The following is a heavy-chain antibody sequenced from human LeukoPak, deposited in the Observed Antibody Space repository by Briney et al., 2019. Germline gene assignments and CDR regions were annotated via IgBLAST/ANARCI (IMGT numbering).Heavy chain of an antibody. J-gene: IGHJ4*02. Sequence: QTGGSLRLSCAASGFTFSSYGIHWVRQAPGKGLEWVAFIRYDGSNKYYVESVKGRFTISRDNSKNTLYLQMNSLRAEDTAVYYCAKDPFGQKYVVVPAAIEYWGQGTLVTVSS. V-gene: IGHV3-30*02. CDR2: IRYDGSNK. CDR1: GFTFSSYG. CDR3: AKDPFGQKYVVVPAAIEY. D-gene: IGHD2-2*01.